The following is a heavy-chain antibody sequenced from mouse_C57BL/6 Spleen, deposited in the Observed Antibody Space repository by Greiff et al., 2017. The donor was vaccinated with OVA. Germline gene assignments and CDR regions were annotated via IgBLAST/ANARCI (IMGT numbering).Heavy chain of an antibody. CDR1: GYTFPDYY. CDR3: ARSGGSKRGEYYYAMDY. Sequence: QVQLQQSGAELVRPGASVKLSCKASGYTFPDYYINWVKQRPGQGLEWIARIYPGSGNTYYNEKFKGKATLTAEKSSSTAYMQLSSLTSEDSAVYFCARSGGSKRGEYYYAMDYWGQGTSVTVSS. J-gene: IGHJ4*01. D-gene: IGHD1-1*01. V-gene: IGHV1-76*01. CDR2: IYPGSGNT.